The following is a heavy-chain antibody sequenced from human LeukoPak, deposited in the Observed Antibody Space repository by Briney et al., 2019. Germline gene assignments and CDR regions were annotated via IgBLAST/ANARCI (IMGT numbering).Heavy chain of an antibody. CDR2: ISWNSGSI. D-gene: IGHD3-22*01. V-gene: IGHV3-9*01. Sequence: GRSLRLSCAASGFTFDDYAMHWVRQAPGKGLEWVSGISWNSGSIGYADSVKGRFTISRDNAKNSLYLQMNSLRAEDTALYYCAKDMGSSGYYPSYYFDYWGQGTLVTVSS. J-gene: IGHJ4*02. CDR1: GFTFDDYA. CDR3: AKDMGSSGYYPSYYFDY.